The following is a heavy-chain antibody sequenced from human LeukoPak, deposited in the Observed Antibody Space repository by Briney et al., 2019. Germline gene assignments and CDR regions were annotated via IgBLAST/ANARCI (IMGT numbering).Heavy chain of an antibody. CDR2: INHSGST. V-gene: IGHV4-34*01. Sequence: SETLSLTCAVYGGSFSGYYWSWIRQPPGKELEWIGEINHSGSTNYNPSLKSRVTISVDTSKNQFSLKLSSVTAADTAVYYCARVDTAMVNDAFDIWGQGTMVTVSS. CDR1: GGSFSGYY. D-gene: IGHD5-18*01. CDR3: ARVDTAMVNDAFDI. J-gene: IGHJ3*02.